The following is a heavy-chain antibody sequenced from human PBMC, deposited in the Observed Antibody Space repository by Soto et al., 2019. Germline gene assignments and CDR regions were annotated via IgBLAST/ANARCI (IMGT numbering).Heavy chain of an antibody. CDR1: GYTFTTYG. V-gene: IGHV1-18*01. D-gene: IGHD2-15*01. CDR2: ISAYNGGA. J-gene: IGHJ1*01. Sequence: QVQLVQSGAKVKKPGASVKVSCKASGYTFTTYGISWVRQAPGQGLEWMGWISAYNGGANYVQKFQGRVTMSTDTSTSTAYMELRSLRSDDTAMYYCARWDCSHNNCNGDYLQYWGQGSLVSVSS. CDR3: ARWDCSHNNCNGDYLQY.